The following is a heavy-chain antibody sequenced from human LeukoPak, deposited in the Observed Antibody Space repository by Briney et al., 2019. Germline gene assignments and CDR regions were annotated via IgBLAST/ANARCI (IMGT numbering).Heavy chain of an antibody. D-gene: IGHD3-3*01. CDR1: GFTFSSYA. CDR3: ARGPHYYDFWSGYSSP. V-gene: IGHV3-30-3*01. CDR2: ISHDGSNK. J-gene: IGHJ5*02. Sequence: GGSLRLSCAASGFTFSSYAMHWVRQAPGKGLDWVAVISHDGSNKYYADSVKGRFTISRDNSKNTLYLQMNSLRAEDTAVYYCARGPHYYDFWSGYSSPWGQGTLVTVSS.